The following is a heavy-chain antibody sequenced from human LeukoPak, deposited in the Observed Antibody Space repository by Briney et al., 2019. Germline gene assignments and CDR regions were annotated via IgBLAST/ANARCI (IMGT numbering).Heavy chain of an antibody. V-gene: IGHV4-39*01. CDR2: IYYSGST. CDR1: GGSISSSSYY. J-gene: IGHJ5*02. Sequence: SKTLSLTCTVSGGSISSSSYYWGWIRQPPGKGLEWIGSIYYSGSTYYNPSLKSRVTISVDTSKNQFSLKLSSVTAADTAVYYCARLHAAPDWFDPWGQGTLVTVSS. D-gene: IGHD6-6*01. CDR3: ARLHAAPDWFDP.